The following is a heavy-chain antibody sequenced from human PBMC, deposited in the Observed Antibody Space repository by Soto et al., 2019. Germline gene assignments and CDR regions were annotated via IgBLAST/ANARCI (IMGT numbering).Heavy chain of an antibody. CDR3: ARDPWGIYDFWSSYYYYGMDV. CDR2: ISAYNGNT. D-gene: IGHD3-3*01. CDR1: GYTFTSYG. V-gene: IGHV1-18*04. Sequence: QVQLVQSGAEVKKPGASVKVSCKASGYTFTSYGISWVRQAPGQGLEWMGWISAYNGNTNYAQKLQGRVTMTTDTSTSTAYMELRSLRSDDTAVYYCARDPWGIYDFWSSYYYYGMDVWGQGTTVTVSS. J-gene: IGHJ6*02.